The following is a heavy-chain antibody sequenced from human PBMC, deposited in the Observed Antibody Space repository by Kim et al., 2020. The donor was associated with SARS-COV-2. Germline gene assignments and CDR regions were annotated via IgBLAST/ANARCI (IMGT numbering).Heavy chain of an antibody. D-gene: IGHD4-17*01. J-gene: IGHJ6*02. Sequence: GGSLRLSFAASGFTFSSYDMHWVRQATGKGLEWVSAIGTAGDTYYPGSVKGRFTISRENAKNSLYLQMNSLRAGDKAVYYCARADYGGNYYYYYGMDVWGQGTTVTVSS. V-gene: IGHV3-13*01. CDR1: GFTFSSYD. CDR3: ARADYGGNYYYYYGMDV. CDR2: IGTAGDT.